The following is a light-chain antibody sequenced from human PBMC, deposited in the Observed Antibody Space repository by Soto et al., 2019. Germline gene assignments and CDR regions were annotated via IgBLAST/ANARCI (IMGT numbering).Light chain of an antibody. CDR3: SSYTISRTYV. Sequence: QSALTQPASVSGSPGQSITISCTGTSSDVGAYNFVSWHQQHPGKAPKLIIYNVYDRPSGISYRFSGSKSGNTASLTISGLQGEDDDDYYCSSYTISRTYVFGTGTKLTVL. J-gene: IGLJ1*01. V-gene: IGLV2-14*03. CDR1: SSDVGAYNF. CDR2: NVY.